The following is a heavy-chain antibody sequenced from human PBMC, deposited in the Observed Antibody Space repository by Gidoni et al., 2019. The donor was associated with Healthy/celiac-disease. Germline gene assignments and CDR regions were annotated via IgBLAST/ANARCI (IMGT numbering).Heavy chain of an antibody. CDR1: GFTFSSSG. Sequence: QVQLVESGGGVVQPGGSLRLSCAASGFTFSSSGMHWVRQAPGKGLEGVAFIRYDGSNKYYADSVKGRFTISRDNSKNTLYLQMNSLRAEDTAVYYCAKDREMGIQLWYYFDYWGQGTLVTVSS. J-gene: IGHJ4*02. V-gene: IGHV3-30*02. CDR3: AKDREMGIQLWYYFDY. D-gene: IGHD5-18*01. CDR2: IRYDGSNK.